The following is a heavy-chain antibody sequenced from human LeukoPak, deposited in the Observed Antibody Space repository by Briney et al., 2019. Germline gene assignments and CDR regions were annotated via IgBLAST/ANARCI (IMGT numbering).Heavy chain of an antibody. J-gene: IGHJ4*02. Sequence: ASVKVSCKASGYTFTSYGISWVRQAPEQGLEWMGWINAGNGNTKYSQKFQGRVTITRDTSASTAYMELSSLRSEDTAVYYCARLGERWLQFGFDYWGQGTLVTVSS. V-gene: IGHV1-3*01. D-gene: IGHD5-24*01. CDR1: GYTFTSYG. CDR3: ARLGERWLQFGFDY. CDR2: INAGNGNT.